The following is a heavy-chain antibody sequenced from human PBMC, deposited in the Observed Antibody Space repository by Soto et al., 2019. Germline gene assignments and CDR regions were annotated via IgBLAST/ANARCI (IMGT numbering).Heavy chain of an antibody. CDR2: IYYSGST. Sequence: SETLSLTCTVSGGSISSSSYYWGWIRQPPGKGLEWIGSIYYSGSTYYNPSLKSRVTISVDTSKNQFSLKLSSVTAADTAVYYCARLGVAGLVPVGYFDYWGQGTLVTVSS. J-gene: IGHJ4*02. D-gene: IGHD6-6*01. CDR1: GGSISSSSYY. CDR3: ARLGVAGLVPVGYFDY. V-gene: IGHV4-39*01.